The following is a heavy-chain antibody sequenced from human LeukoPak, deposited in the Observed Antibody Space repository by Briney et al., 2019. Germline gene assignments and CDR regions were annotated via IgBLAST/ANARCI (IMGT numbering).Heavy chain of an antibody. CDR1: GFRFSSYG. D-gene: IGHD3-10*01. V-gene: IGHV3-33*01. CDR3: ARNYYGSGSYNSPLDY. J-gene: IGHJ4*02. CDR2: IWYDGTDK. Sequence: TLTLSCAASGFRFSSYGMNSVRHAASKGPEGVAVIWYDGTDKYYADSVKGRCTISRDNANNTLYLQMNTLKVEDTAVYFCARNYYGSGSYNSPLDYWGRGTLVTVS.